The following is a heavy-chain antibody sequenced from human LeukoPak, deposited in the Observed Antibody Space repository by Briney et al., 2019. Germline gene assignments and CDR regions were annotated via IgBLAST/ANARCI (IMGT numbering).Heavy chain of an antibody. J-gene: IGHJ4*02. D-gene: IGHD3-9*01. CDR1: GFTVSSNY. CDR2: IYSGGST. V-gene: IGHV3-66*01. Sequence: AGGSLRLSCAASGFTVSSNYMSWVRQAPGKGLEWVSVIYSGGSTYNADSVKGRFTISRDNSKNTLYLQMNSLRAEDTAVYYSARAGILTGYYLDYWGQGTLVTVSS. CDR3: ARAGILTGYYLDY.